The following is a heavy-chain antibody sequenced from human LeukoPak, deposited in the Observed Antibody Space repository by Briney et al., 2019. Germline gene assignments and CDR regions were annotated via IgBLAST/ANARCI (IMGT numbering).Heavy chain of an antibody. Sequence: GASVKVSCKASGYTFTGYYMHWVRQAPGQGLEWMGWINPNSGGTNYAQKFQGRVTMTRDTSISTAYIELSRLRSDDTAVYYCARDPCSSTSCEGEFDPWGQGTLVTVSS. CDR3: ARDPCSSTSCEGEFDP. V-gene: IGHV1-2*02. D-gene: IGHD2-2*01. J-gene: IGHJ5*02. CDR2: INPNSGGT. CDR1: GYTFTGYY.